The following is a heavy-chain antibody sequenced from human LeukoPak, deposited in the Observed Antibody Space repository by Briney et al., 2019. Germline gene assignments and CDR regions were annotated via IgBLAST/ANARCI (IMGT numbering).Heavy chain of an antibody. Sequence: SETLSLTCTVSGGSISSYYWSWIRQPARKGMEWIGRIYTTESTRYNPSLESRVAISMDTSKNHFSLETTSVTAADTAVYYCARGSRVYDRSGFHTWHDYWGHGTLVTVSS. D-gene: IGHD3-22*01. CDR3: ARGSRVYDRSGFHTWHDY. CDR1: GGSISSYY. CDR2: IYTTEST. V-gene: IGHV4-4*07. J-gene: IGHJ4*03.